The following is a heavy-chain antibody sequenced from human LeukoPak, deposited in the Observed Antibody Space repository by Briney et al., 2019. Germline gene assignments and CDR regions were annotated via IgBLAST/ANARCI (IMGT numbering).Heavy chain of an antibody. J-gene: IGHJ1*01. V-gene: IGHV4-59*01. CDR3: ARFRPGGYFHL. CDR2: IYYSGGT. CDR1: GGSISSDY. Sequence: SETLSLTCTVSGGSISSDYWSWIRQPPGKGLEWIGYIYYSGGTNYNSSLKSRVTISVDTSKNQFSLKLTSVTAADTAVYYCARFRPGGYFHLWGQGTLVTVSP. D-gene: IGHD3-10*01.